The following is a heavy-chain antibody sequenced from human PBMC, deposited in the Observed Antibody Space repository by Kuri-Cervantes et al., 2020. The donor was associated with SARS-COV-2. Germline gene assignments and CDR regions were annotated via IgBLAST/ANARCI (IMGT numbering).Heavy chain of an antibody. V-gene: IGHV3-11*05. CDR3: ARGLTHYDFWSGLYYYYYMDV. D-gene: IGHD3-3*01. CDR2: ISSSSSYK. CDR1: GFTFSYYY. Sequence: GEALKISCAASGFTFSYYYMSWIRPAPGKGLEWVSYISSSSSYKNYADSVEGRFTISRENAKNSLYLQMNSLRAEDTAVYYCARGLTHYDFWSGLYYYYYMDVWGKGTTVTVSS. J-gene: IGHJ6*03.